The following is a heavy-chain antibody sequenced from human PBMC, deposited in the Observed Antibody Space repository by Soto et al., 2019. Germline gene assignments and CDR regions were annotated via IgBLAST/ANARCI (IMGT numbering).Heavy chain of an antibody. V-gene: IGHV3-30*03. CDR1: GFTFSSYG. Sequence: QVQLVESGGGVVQPGRSLRLSCAASGFTFSSYGMHWVRQAPGKGLEWVAAILYDGSNKYYADSVKGRFTISRDNSKHTLYLQMNSLRPEDTAVYYCARGAYYDVLTGSYSYGMDVWGQGTTVSVSS. D-gene: IGHD3-9*01. CDR2: ILYDGSNK. CDR3: ARGAYYDVLTGSYSYGMDV. J-gene: IGHJ6*02.